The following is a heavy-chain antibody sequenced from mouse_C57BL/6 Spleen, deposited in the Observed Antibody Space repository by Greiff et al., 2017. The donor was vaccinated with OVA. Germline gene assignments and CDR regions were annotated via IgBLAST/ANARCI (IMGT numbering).Heavy chain of an antibody. CDR1: GYTFTSYW. Sequence: VQLQQPGAELVKPGASVKMSCKASGYTFTSYWITWVKQRPGQGLEWIGDIYPGSGSTKYNEKFKSKATLTVDTSSSTAYMQLSSLTSEDSAVYYCARSPSYYSNYDWYFDVWGTGTTVTVSS. J-gene: IGHJ1*03. D-gene: IGHD2-5*01. CDR3: ARSPSYYSNYDWYFDV. CDR2: IYPGSGST. V-gene: IGHV1-55*01.